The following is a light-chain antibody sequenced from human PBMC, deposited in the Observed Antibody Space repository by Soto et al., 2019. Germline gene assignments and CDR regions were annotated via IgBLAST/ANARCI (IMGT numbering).Light chain of an antibody. Sequence: EIVLTQSPGTLSLSPGDRATLSCRASQSVSSSYLAWYQQKPGQAPRLLIYGASSRDTGIPDRFSGSWSGTDFTLTNSRLEPEDFAVYYWQQYDSSPPMYTFGQGTKLEIK. J-gene: IGKJ2*01. CDR2: GAS. CDR3: QQYDSSPPMYT. CDR1: QSVSSSY. V-gene: IGKV3-20*01.